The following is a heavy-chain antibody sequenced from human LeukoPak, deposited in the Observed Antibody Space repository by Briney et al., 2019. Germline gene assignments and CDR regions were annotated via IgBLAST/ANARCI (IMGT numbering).Heavy chain of an antibody. CDR3: ASGSGTCGFHL. CDR1: GFTFSSYA. J-gene: IGHJ5*02. D-gene: IGHD3-10*01. Sequence: GGSLRLSCAASGFTFSSYAMSWVRQAPGKGLEWVSAISGSGDITYYTDSVKGRFTISRDNSKNTLYLQMNSLRAEDTAVYYCASGSGTCGFHLWGQGTLVTVSS. CDR2: ISGSGDIT. V-gene: IGHV3-23*01.